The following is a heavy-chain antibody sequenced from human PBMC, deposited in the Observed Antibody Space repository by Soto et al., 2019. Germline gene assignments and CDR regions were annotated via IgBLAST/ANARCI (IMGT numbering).Heavy chain of an antibody. CDR2: ISGSGGST. CDR1: GFTFSSYA. J-gene: IGHJ5*02. Sequence: PGGSLRLSCAASGFTFSSYAMSWVRQAPGKGLEWVSAISGSGGSTYYADSVKGRFTISRDNSKSTLYLQMNSLRAEDTAVYYCAKFFSGAAAGTGFDPWGQGTLVTVSS. CDR3: AKFFSGAAAGTGFDP. V-gene: IGHV3-23*01. D-gene: IGHD6-13*01.